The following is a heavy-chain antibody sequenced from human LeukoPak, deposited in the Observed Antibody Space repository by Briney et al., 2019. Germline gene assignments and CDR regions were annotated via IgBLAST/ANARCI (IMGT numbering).Heavy chain of an antibody. V-gene: IGHV4-59*01. CDR3: ARESGRRGYSGYDWPNGFDY. D-gene: IGHD5-12*01. Sequence: PSETLSLTCTVSGGSISSYYWSWIRQPPGKGLEWIGYIYYSGSTNYNPSLKSRVTISVDTSKNQFSLKLSSVTAADTAVYYCARESGRRGYSGYDWPNGFDYWGQGTLVTVSS. CDR1: GGSISSYY. J-gene: IGHJ4*02. CDR2: IYYSGST.